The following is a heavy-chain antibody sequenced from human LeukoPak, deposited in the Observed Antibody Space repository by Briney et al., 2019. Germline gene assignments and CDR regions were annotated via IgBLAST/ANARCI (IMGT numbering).Heavy chain of an antibody. CDR2: INSDGNIA. CDR3: ATEKQQRGFDY. CDR1: GFTFSSYW. J-gene: IGHJ4*02. V-gene: IGHV3-74*01. Sequence: GGSLRLSCAASGFTFSSYWMHWVRQAPGKGLVWVSRINSDGNIANYADSVKGRFTISRDNAENTLYLQMNTLRADDTAVYYCATEKQQRGFDYWGQGTLATVSS. D-gene: IGHD6-13*01.